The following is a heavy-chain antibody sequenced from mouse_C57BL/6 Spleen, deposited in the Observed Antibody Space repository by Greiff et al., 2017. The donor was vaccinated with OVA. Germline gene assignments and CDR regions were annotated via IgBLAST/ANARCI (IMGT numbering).Heavy chain of an antibody. V-gene: IGHV1-26*01. J-gene: IGHJ2*01. CDR3: ARRVYGSSYPDY. CDR1: GYTFTDYY. Sequence: EVQLQQSGPELVKPGASVKISCKASGYTFTDYYMNWVKQSHGKSLEWIGDINPNNGGTSYNQKFKGKGTLTVDKSSSTAYMELRSLTSQDSAVYYCARRVYGSSYPDYWGQGTTLTVSS. CDR2: INPNNGGT. D-gene: IGHD1-1*01.